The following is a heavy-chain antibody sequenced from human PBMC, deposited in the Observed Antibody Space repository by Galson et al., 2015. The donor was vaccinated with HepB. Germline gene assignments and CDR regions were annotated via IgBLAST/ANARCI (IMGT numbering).Heavy chain of an antibody. Sequence: SLRLSCAASGFTFRSHAMHWVRQAPGKGLEWVTLISYDGSNKDYADSVKGRFTISRDNSKNTLYLQMNSLRAEDTAVYYCARVKDFGIVSATGSGYFDYWGQGTLVAVSS. CDR3: ARVKDFGIVSATGSGYFDY. V-gene: IGHV3-30-3*01. CDR2: ISYDGSNK. D-gene: IGHD1-26*01. J-gene: IGHJ4*02. CDR1: GFTFRSHA.